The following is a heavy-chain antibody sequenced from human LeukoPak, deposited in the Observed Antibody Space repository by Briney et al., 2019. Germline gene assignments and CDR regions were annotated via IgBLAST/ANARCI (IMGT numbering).Heavy chain of an antibody. V-gene: IGHV4-39*07. CDR2: IYYSGST. D-gene: IGHD1-14*01. J-gene: IGHJ3*02. CDR3: ARGSESNAFDI. CDR1: GVSISSSSFY. Sequence: SETLSLTCTVSGVSISSSSFYWGWQRQPPGKGLEWIGSIYYSGSTYYNPSLKSRVTISVDTSKNQFSLKLSSVTAADTPVYYCARGSESNAFDIWGQGTMVTVSS.